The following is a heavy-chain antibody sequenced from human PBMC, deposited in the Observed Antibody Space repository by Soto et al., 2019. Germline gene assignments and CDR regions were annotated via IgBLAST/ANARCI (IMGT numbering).Heavy chain of an antibody. CDR2: INAGNGNT. CDR3: ASDLGGWPDY. CDR1: GYTFTSYA. V-gene: IGHV1-3*01. D-gene: IGHD6-19*01. J-gene: IGHJ4*02. Sequence: QVQLVQSGAEVKKPGASVKVSCKASGYTFTSYAIHWVRQAPGQRLEWMGWINAGNGNTKYSQKFQDRVIITRDTSARRAYTELSSLSSEDTAVYYCASDLGGWPDYWGQGTLITVSS.